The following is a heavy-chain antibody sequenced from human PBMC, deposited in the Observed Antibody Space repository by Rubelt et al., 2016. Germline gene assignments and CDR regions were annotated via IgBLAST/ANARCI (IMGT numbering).Heavy chain of an antibody. D-gene: IGHD1-26*01. CDR2: IDPSDSYT. J-gene: IGHJ4*02. Sequence: WTGRIDPSDSYTNYSPSFQGHVSISVDKSTNTAYLRWGSLKASDTATYYCARVTREEKSNYGVFDYWGQGTQVTVSS. CDR3: ARVTREEKSNYGVFDY. V-gene: IGHV5-10-1*01.